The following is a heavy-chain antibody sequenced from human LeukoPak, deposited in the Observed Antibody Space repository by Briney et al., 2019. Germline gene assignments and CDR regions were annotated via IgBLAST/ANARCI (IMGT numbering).Heavy chain of an antibody. J-gene: IGHJ3*02. CDR3: ATGRIVIIDDSADAFDI. CDR2: ISAYNGNT. Sequence: ASVKVSCKASGYTFTSYGISWVRQAPGQGLEWMGWISAYNGNTIYAQKFQGRVTMTEDTSTDTAYMELSSLRSEDTAVYYCATGRIVIIDDSADAFDIWGQGTMVTVSS. CDR1: GYTFTSYG. D-gene: IGHD3-22*01. V-gene: IGHV1-18*01.